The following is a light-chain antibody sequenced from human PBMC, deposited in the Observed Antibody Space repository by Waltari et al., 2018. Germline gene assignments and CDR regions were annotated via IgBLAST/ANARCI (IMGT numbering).Light chain of an antibody. V-gene: IGLV2-14*03. CDR1: SSDVGDFNY. Sequence: QSALTQPASVSGSPGQSITISCTGSSSDVGDFNYVSWYQQNPGKDPKLIIFDVTDRPSGVSNRFSGSKSGTTASLTISGLQADDEADYYCTSFTRSRTGVFGSGTQVTVL. CDR3: TSFTRSRTGV. J-gene: IGLJ1*01. CDR2: DVT.